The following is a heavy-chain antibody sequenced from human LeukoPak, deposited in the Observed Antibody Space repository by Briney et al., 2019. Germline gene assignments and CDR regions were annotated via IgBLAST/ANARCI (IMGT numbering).Heavy chain of an antibody. CDR1: GFTFSSYG. CDR3: AILWLA. Sequence: GGSLRLSCAASGFTFSSYGMHWVRQAPGKGLEWVSTITSSSIYIYYADSVKGRFTISRDNAKNSLYLQMNSLRAEDTAVYYCAILWLAWGQGTLVTVSS. D-gene: IGHD6-19*01. CDR2: ITSSSIYI. V-gene: IGHV3-21*01. J-gene: IGHJ4*02.